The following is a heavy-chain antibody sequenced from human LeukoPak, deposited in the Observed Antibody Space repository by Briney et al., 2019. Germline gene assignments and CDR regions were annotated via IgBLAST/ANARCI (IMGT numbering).Heavy chain of an antibody. D-gene: IGHD3-22*01. Sequence: PSETLSLTCTVSGGSISSGGYSWSWIRQHPGKGLEWIGYIYYSGSTYYNPSLKSRVTISVDTSKNQLSLKLSSVTAADTAVYYCAAYPRYYYDSSGYRPQQTWGQGTLVTVSS. CDR1: GGSISSGGYS. V-gene: IGHV4-31*03. CDR3: AAYPRYYYDSSGYRPQQT. J-gene: IGHJ5*02. CDR2: IYYSGST.